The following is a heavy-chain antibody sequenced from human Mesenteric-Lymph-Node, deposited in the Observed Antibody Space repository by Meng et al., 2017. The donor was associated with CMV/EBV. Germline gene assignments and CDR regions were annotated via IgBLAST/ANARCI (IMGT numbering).Heavy chain of an antibody. CDR2: INPNSGVT. J-gene: IGHJ4*02. CDR1: GYTFTGYY. D-gene: IGHD3-22*01. V-gene: IGHV1-2*02. CDR3: AASYYDSSGYYLPGDY. Sequence: ASVKVSCKASGYTFTGYYMHWVRQAPGQGLEWMGWINPNSGVTNYAQKFQGRVTMTRDPSISTAYMELSRLISDDTAVYYCAASYYDSSGYYLPGDYWGQGTLVTVSS.